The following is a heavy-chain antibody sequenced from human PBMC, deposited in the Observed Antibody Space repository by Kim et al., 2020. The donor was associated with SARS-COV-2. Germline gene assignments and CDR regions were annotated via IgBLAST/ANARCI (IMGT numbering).Heavy chain of an antibody. CDR3: ATGVGMGVPSWFDP. J-gene: IGHJ5*02. CDR1: GYTLTELS. Sequence: ASVKVSCKVSGYTLTELSMHWVRQAPGKGLEWMGGCDPEDGETIYAQKFQGRVTMTEDTSTDTAYMELSSLRSEDTAVYYCATGVGMGVPSWFDPWGQGTLVTVSS. D-gene: IGHD1-26*01. V-gene: IGHV1-24*01. CDR2: CDPEDGET.